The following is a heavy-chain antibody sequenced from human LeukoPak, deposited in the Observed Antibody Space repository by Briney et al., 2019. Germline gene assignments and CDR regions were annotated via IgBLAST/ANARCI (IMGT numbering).Heavy chain of an antibody. CDR1: GDSITSYY. Sequence: SETLSLICTVSGDSITSYYWNWSRQPPGNGLEWIGFIYYSGSTKYNPSLKSRVTISVDTSKSQFSLKLSSVTAADTAVYYCARARSGYIYYFDYWGQGTLVTVSS. J-gene: IGHJ4*02. V-gene: IGHV4-59*01. CDR3: ARARSGYIYYFDY. D-gene: IGHD5-24*01. CDR2: IYYSGST.